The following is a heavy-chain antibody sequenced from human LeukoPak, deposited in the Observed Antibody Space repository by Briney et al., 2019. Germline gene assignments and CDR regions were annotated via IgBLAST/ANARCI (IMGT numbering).Heavy chain of an antibody. CDR3: AKDLYGDYLHDY. V-gene: IGHV3-23*01. Sequence: QPGGSLRLSCAASGFTFSSYAMTWVRQAPGKGLEWVSTISPSDGSTYYVDSVKGRFTISRDNSKNTLYLQMNSLRAEDTAVYYCAKDLYGDYLHDYWGQGTLVTVST. CDR2: ISPSDGST. CDR1: GFTFSSYA. J-gene: IGHJ4*02. D-gene: IGHD4-17*01.